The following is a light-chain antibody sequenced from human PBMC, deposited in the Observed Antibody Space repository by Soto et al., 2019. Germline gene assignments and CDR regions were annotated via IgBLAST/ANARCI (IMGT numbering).Light chain of an antibody. CDR3: SSFTSRHTYV. Sequence: QSVLAQPASVSGSPGQSITISCTGTSSDVGAYNYVSWYQQNPGKAPKLLIYDVRYRPSGVSNRFSCSKSGNTAYLIISGLQAEDEADYYSSSFTSRHTYVFGSGTKLTVL. CDR2: DVR. CDR1: SSDVGAYNY. J-gene: IGLJ1*01. V-gene: IGLV2-14*01.